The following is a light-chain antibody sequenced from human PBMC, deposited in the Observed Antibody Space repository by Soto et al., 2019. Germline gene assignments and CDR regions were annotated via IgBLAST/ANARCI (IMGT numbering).Light chain of an antibody. CDR1: SGHSSYA. CDR2: LSSDGSH. Sequence: QLVLTQSPSASASLGASVKLTCTLSSGHSSYAIAWHQQQAEKGPRYLMKLSSDGSHSKGDGSPDRFSGSSSGAERYLTSSSRQFEDEADYYCQTWDTGARVVFGGGTQLTVL. V-gene: IGLV4-69*01. J-gene: IGLJ2*01. CDR3: QTWDTGARVV.